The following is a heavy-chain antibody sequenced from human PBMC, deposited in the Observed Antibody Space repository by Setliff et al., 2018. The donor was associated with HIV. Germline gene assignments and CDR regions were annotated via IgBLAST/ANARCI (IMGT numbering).Heavy chain of an antibody. V-gene: IGHV5-51*01. CDR3: ARRDSGSYYGRLEY. J-gene: IGHJ4*02. CDR2: IYPGDSDT. CDR1: GYSFSNYW. Sequence: PGESLKISCKGSGYSFSNYWIGWVRQMPGKGLEWMGIIYPGDSDTRYSPSFQGQVTISADESISTAYLQWSSLKASDTAVYFCARRDSGSYYGRLEYWGQGTLVTVSS. D-gene: IGHD1-26*01.